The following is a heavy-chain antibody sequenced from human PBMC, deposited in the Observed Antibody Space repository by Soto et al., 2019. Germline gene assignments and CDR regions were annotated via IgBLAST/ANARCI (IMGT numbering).Heavy chain of an antibody. CDR3: ARVMGVASGGPLEY. CDR2: INHSGST. J-gene: IGHJ4*02. Sequence: SETLSLTCAVYGGSFSGYYWSWIRQPPGKGLEWIGEINHSGSTNYNPSLKSRVTITLDKSKNQFSLKVTYVTAADTGVYFCARVMGVASGGPLEYWGPGTLVTVSS. CDR1: GGSFSGYY. V-gene: IGHV4-34*01. D-gene: IGHD2-15*01.